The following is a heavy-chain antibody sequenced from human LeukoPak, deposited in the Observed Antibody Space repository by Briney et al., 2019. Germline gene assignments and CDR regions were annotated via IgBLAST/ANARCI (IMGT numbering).Heavy chain of an antibody. CDR1: GGSINNYY. CDR3: ASLGIVGATPDY. CDR2: VSYSGSI. J-gene: IGHJ4*02. V-gene: IGHV4-59*01. Sequence: SETLSLTCSVSGGSINNYYWSWIRQPPGRGLEWIGYVSYSGSINYNPSLKSRVTISVDTSKNQFSLKLSSVTAADTAVYYCASLGIVGATPDYWGQGTLVTVSS. D-gene: IGHD1-26*01.